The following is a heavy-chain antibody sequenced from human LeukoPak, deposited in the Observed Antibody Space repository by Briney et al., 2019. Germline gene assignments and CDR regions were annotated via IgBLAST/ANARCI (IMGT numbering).Heavy chain of an antibody. CDR1: GFTFSSYS. D-gene: IGHD2-15*01. Sequence: PGGSLRLSCAASGFTFSSYSMNWVRQAPGKGREWVSYISSSSSTIYYADSVKGRFTISRDNAKNSLYLQMNSLRAEDTAVYYCARVAEYCSGGSCLFDYWGQGTLVTVSS. V-gene: IGHV3-48*01. J-gene: IGHJ4*02. CDR3: ARVAEYCSGGSCLFDY. CDR2: ISSSSSTI.